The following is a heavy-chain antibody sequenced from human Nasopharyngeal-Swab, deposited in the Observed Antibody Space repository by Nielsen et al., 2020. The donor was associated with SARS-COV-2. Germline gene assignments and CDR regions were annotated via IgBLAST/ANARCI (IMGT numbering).Heavy chain of an antibody. CDR3: AVTPTKRTGWFDP. Sequence: GGSLTLSCAASGFTVSSYYMSWVRQAPGKGLEWVSVIYSGGSTYYADSVKGRFTISSDNSKNTLYLQMNSLRAEDTAVYYCAVTPTKRTGWFDPWGQGTLVTVSS. V-gene: IGHV3-53*01. CDR2: IYSGGST. D-gene: IGHD4-23*01. J-gene: IGHJ5*02. CDR1: GFTVSSYY.